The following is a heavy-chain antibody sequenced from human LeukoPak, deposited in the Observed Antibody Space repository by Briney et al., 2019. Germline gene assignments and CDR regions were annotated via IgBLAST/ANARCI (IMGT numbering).Heavy chain of an antibody. CDR3: ARGYCSGGTCYLVENWFDP. J-gene: IGHJ5*02. Sequence: EASVKVSCKASGYTFTVYYMYWVRQAPGQGLEWMGRINPNSGDTGYAQNFQGRVTMTRDTSISTAYMELTNLRSDDTAVYYCARGYCSGGTCYLVENWFDPWGQGTLVTVSS. CDR2: INPNSGDT. V-gene: IGHV1-2*06. D-gene: IGHD2-15*01. CDR1: GYTFTVYY.